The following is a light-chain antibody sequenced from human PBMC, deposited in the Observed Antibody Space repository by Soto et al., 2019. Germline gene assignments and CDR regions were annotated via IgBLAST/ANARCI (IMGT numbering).Light chain of an antibody. CDR1: SSDVGSYNL. J-gene: IGLJ1*01. CDR3: CSYAGSSTV. Sequence: SVLTQPAYVYGSPGQSITISCTGTSSDVGSYNLVSWYQQHPGKAPKLMICEVSKRPSGVSNRFSGSKSGNTASLTISGLQAEDEADYYCCSYAGSSTVFGTGTKVTVL. V-gene: IGLV2-23*02. CDR2: EVS.